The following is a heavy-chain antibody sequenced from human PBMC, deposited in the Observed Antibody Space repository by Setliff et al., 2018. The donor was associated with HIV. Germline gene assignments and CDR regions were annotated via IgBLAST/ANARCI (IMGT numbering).Heavy chain of an antibody. CDR2: LSPKSGTT. CDR1: GYSFTSHD. J-gene: IGHJ6*03. D-gene: IGHD3-10*01. V-gene: IGHV1-8*01. CDR3: ARADGESQLLWGGYHYYYYLDV. Sequence: ASVKVSCKSSGYSFTSHDINWVRQASRQGLEWMGWLSPKSGTTGYAQKFQDRVTMTRNMSTGTVYMELSGLRSEDTAVYYCARADGESQLLWGGYHYYYYLDVWGRGTTVTVSS.